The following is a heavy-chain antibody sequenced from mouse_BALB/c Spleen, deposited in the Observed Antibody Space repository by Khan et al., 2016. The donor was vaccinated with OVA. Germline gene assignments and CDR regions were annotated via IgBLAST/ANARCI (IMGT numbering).Heavy chain of an antibody. J-gene: IGHJ4*01. CDR2: IWGGGST. V-gene: IGHV2-6-5*01. CDR3: AKGVWSYYYTLEY. Sequence: QVQLKESGPGLVAPSQNLSITCTVSGFSLSDYGVSWIRQPPGKGLEWLGVIWGGGSTYYNSALKSRLSINKDNSKSQVFLKMRSLQRDDTAMCDCAKGVWSYYYTLEYWGKGTSVNVSS. CDR1: GFSLSDYG.